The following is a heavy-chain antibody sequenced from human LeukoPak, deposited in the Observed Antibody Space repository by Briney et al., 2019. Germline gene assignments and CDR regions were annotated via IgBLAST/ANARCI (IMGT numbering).Heavy chain of an antibody. J-gene: IGHJ4*02. CDR2: INPNSGGT. CDR3: ATNFDWLSYCDY. Sequence: ASVNVSCKASGYTFTGYYMHWVRQAPGQGLEWMGWINPNSGGTNYAQKFQGRVTMTRDTSISTAYMELNRLRSDDTAVYYCATNFDWLSYCDYWGQGTLVTVSS. V-gene: IGHV1-2*02. CDR1: GYTFTGYY. D-gene: IGHD3-9*01.